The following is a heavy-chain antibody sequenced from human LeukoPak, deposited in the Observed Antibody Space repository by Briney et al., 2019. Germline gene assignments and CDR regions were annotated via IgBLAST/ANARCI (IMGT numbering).Heavy chain of an antibody. CDR2: ISAYNGNT. CDR1: GYTFTSYG. J-gene: IGHJ4*02. D-gene: IGHD3-3*01. CDR3: ARDNKVDYDFWSGYSNGDYFDY. V-gene: IGHV1-18*01. Sequence: ASVKVSCKASGYTFTSYGISWVRQAPGQGLEWMGWISAYNGNTSYAQKLQGRVTMTTDTSTSTAYMELRSLRSDDTAVYYCARDNKVDYDFWSGYSNGDYFDYWGQGTLVTVSS.